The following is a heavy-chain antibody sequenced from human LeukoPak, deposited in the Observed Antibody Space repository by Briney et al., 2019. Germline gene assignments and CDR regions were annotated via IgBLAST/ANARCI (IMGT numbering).Heavy chain of an antibody. CDR3: ARNNGMDV. J-gene: IGHJ6*02. CDR1: GFTLSNHC. Sequence: GGSLRLSCAASGFTLSNHCMTWVRQVPGRGPEWVANVNRDGSETYYLDSVKGRFTISKDNAKNSLYLQMNSLRAEDTALYHCARNNGMDVWGQGTTVTVSS. V-gene: IGHV3-7*03. CDR2: VNRDGSET.